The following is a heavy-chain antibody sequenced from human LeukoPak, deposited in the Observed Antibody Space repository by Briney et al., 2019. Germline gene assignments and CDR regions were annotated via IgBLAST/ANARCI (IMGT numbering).Heavy chain of an antibody. CDR2: ISSSSSYI. J-gene: IGHJ5*02. CDR1: GFTFSSYS. CDR3: ATPGVVPAATRGP. D-gene: IGHD2-2*01. Sequence: PGGSLRLSCAASGFTFSSYSMNWVRQAPGKGLEWVSSISSSSSYIYYADSVKGRFTISRDNSKNTLYLQMNSLRAEDTAVYYCATPGVVPAATRGPWGQGTLVTVSS. V-gene: IGHV3-21*04.